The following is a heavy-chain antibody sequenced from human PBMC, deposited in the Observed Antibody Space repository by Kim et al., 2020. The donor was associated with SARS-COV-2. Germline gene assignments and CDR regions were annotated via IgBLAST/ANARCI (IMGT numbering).Heavy chain of an antibody. CDR3: ASGQGP. Sequence: GGSLRLSCAASGFIFNSDSMNWVRQAPGKGLEWISYISGSGDTTYYADSVRGRFTISRDNAKNSLFLQMNSLRDEDTAVYYCASGQGPWGQGTLVTVSS. J-gene: IGHJ4*02. CDR1: GFIFNSDS. CDR2: ISGSGDTT. V-gene: IGHV3-48*02.